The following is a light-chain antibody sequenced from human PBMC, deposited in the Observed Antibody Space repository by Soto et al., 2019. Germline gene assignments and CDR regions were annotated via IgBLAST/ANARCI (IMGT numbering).Light chain of an antibody. CDR2: RNS. CDR1: SSNIGSNT. CDR3: AAWDDSLNGVV. J-gene: IGLJ2*01. V-gene: IGLV1-44*01. Sequence: QSVLTQPPSASGTPGQRVTISCSGSSSNIGSNTVNWYQQLPRTAPKLLIYRNSHRPSGVPDRFSGSKSGTSASLAISGLQSEDEADYYCAAWDDSLNGVVFGGGTQLTVL.